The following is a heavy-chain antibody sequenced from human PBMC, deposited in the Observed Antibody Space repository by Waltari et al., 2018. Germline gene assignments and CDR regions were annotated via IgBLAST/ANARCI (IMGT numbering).Heavy chain of an antibody. CDR3: ARGGDDYGDLYYYYGMDV. CDR2: IYPGDSDT. CDR1: GYSFTSYW. D-gene: IGHD4-17*01. J-gene: IGHJ6*02. Sequence: EVQLVQSGAEVKKPGESLKISCKGSGYSFTSYWIGWVRQMPGKGLEWMGIIYPGDSDTRYSPSCQGQVTISADKSISTAYLQWSSLKASDTAMYYCARGGDDYGDLYYYYGMDVWGQGTTVTVSS. V-gene: IGHV5-51*01.